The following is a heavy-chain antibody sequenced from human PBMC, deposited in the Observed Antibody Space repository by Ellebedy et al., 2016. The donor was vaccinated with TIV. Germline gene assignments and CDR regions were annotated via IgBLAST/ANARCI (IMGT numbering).Heavy chain of an antibody. J-gene: IGHJ4*02. D-gene: IGHD6-19*01. CDR3: ARLRDALADELDY. CDR1: GYSFTNHW. CDR2: IYPGDSDA. Sequence: GESLKISXKASGYSFTNHWIAWVRQLPGQGLEWMGFIYPGDSDARFRTSFQGQVTISSDKSISTVYLQWNSLKASDTATYYCARLRDALADELDYWGRGTLVTVSS. V-gene: IGHV5-51*01.